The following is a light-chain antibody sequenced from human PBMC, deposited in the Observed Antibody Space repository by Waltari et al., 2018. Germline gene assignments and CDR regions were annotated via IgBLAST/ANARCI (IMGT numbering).Light chain of an antibody. Sequence: EIVLTQSSGTLSLSPGERATLSCRASQSVSSSYLAWYQQNPGQAPRPLIYGASSRSTGIPDRFSGSGSGTDFTLTISRLEPEDFAVYYCQQYGSWWTFGQGTKVEIK. J-gene: IGKJ1*01. CDR3: QQYGSWWT. V-gene: IGKV3-20*01. CDR2: GAS. CDR1: QSVSSSY.